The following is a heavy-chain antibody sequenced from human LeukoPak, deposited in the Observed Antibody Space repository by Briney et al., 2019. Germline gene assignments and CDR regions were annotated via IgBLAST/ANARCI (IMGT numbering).Heavy chain of an antibody. Sequence: GGSLRLSCAASGFTFSSYAMSWVRQAPGKGLEWVSGISGSGDNTYYADSVKGRFAISRDNSKNTLYVQVNSLGTEDTAAYYCAKGSYYDSSGSFYFDYWGQGTLVTVSS. CDR1: GFTFSSYA. J-gene: IGHJ4*02. CDR3: AKGSYYDSSGSFYFDY. CDR2: ISGSGDNT. D-gene: IGHD3-22*01. V-gene: IGHV3-23*01.